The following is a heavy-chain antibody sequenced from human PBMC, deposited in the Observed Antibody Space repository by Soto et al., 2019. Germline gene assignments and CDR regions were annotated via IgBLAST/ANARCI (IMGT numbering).Heavy chain of an antibody. CDR1: GFTFSTYG. V-gene: IGHV3-30*18. Sequence: QVQLVESGGGVVQPGRSLRLSCAASGFTFSTYGMHWVRQAPGKGLEWVAVISYDAKHKYYADSLKGRFTLSRDNSKNTLYLQMNSLRAEDTAVYYCAKGAVQDLWSGYYTLFDYWGQGTLVTVSS. CDR2: ISYDAKHK. D-gene: IGHD3-3*01. J-gene: IGHJ4*02. CDR3: AKGAVQDLWSGYYTLFDY.